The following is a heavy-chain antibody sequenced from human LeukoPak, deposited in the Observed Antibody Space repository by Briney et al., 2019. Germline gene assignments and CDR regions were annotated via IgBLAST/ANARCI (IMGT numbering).Heavy chain of an antibody. V-gene: IGHV1-2*06. Sequence: ASVKVSCKASGYIITGYYLHWVRQAPRQGLEWMGRINPNSGGTDYAQIFRGRVTMTRDTSINTAYMELNRLTSDDTAVYFCAREQLVGAGGRWFDPWGQGALVTVSS. CDR2: INPNSGGT. J-gene: IGHJ5*02. CDR3: AREQLVGAGGRWFDP. D-gene: IGHD1-1*01. CDR1: GYIITGYY.